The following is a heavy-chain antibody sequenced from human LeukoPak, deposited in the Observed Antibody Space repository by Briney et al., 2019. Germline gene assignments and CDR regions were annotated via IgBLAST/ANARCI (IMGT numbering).Heavy chain of an antibody. V-gene: IGHV4-59*01. D-gene: IGHD6-19*01. CDR2: IYYSGST. CDR3: ARSIAVAARFDY. J-gene: IGHJ4*02. CDR1: GGSISSYY. Sequence: SETLSLTCTVSGGSISSYYWSWLRQPPGKGLEWIGYIYYSGSTNYNPSLKSRVTISVDTSKNQFSLKLSSVTAADTAVYYCARSIAVAARFDYWGQGTLVTVSS.